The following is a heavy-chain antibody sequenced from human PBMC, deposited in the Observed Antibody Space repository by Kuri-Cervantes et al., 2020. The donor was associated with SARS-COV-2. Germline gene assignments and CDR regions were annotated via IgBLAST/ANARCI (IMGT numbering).Heavy chain of an antibody. V-gene: IGHV4-39*07. J-gene: IGHJ3*02. D-gene: IGHD6-6*01. CDR1: GGSISSSSYY. Sequence: ESLKISCTVSGGSISSSSYYWGWIRQPPGKGLEWIGSSYYSGSTYYNPSLKSRVTISVDTSKNQFSLKLSSVTAADTAVYYCARRGAGSSSAAFDIWGLGTMVTVSS. CDR3: ARRGAGSSSAAFDI. CDR2: SYYSGST.